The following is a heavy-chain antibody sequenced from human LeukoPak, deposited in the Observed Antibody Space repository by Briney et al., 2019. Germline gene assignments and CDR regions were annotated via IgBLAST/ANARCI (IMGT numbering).Heavy chain of an antibody. Sequence: SQTLSLTCDISGDSVSRNNIAWNWIRQSPSRGLERLGRTYYRSNWYNEYAESVKSRLTISPDTSKNQFSLHLNSVTPEDTAVYYCPRGRDAVVVPAADFDYWGQGILVTVSS. CDR2: TYYRSNWYN. CDR3: PRGRDAVVVPAADFDY. J-gene: IGHJ4*02. CDR1: GDSVSRNNIA. V-gene: IGHV6-1*01. D-gene: IGHD2-2*01.